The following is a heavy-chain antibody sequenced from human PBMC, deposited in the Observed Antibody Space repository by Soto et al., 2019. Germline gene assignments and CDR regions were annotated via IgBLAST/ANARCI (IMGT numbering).Heavy chain of an antibody. Sequence: QVQLVESGGGVVQPGRSLRLSCAASGFTFKSYGMHWDRQAPGKGLEWVAVISYDGNNKYYADSVKGRFTISRDIPKNTLYLQLNSLRAEDTAVYYCGKEGLSKTLDYWGQGTLVTVSS. CDR2: ISYDGNNK. V-gene: IGHV3-30*18. J-gene: IGHJ4*02. CDR3: GKEGLSKTLDY. CDR1: GFTFKSYG.